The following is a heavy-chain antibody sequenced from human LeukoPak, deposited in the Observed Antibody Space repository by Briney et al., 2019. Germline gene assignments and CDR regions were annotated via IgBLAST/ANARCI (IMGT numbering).Heavy chain of an antibody. CDR1: GYTFTNYY. J-gene: IGHJ6*02. CDR2: MNPNSGNT. Sequence: ASVKVSCKASGYTFTNYYMHWVRQATGQGLEWMGWMNPNSGNTGYAQKFQGRVTMTRNTSISTAYMELSSLRSEDTAVYYCASSSVWLHRAFSEIPNYCYYGMDVWGQGTTVTVSS. CDR3: ASSSVWLHRAFSEIPNYCYYGMDV. D-gene: IGHD3-9*01. V-gene: IGHV1-8*02.